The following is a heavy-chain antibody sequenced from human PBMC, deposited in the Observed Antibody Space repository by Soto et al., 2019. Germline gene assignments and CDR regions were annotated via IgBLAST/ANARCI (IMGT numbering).Heavy chain of an antibody. CDR3: GRATPVTRKGYYLED. V-gene: IGHV4-59*01. Sequence: SETLSLTCMVSGGSISENLGTWRRQPPGKPVEHIGYIYDRLATNYFPSFKSRIVIAADKSRNQCSQRSRSVTAANTAVYYCGRATPVTRKGYYLEDWGQGALVTSPQ. CDR1: GGSISENL. D-gene: IGHD4-17*01. J-gene: IGHJ4*02. CDR2: IYDRLAT.